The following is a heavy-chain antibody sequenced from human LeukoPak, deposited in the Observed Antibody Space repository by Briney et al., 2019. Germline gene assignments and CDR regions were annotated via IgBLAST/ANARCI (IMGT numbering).Heavy chain of an antibody. D-gene: IGHD2/OR15-2a*01. V-gene: IGHV3-30*02. CDR2: VWFNGSKK. CDR1: GFTFSNYN. J-gene: IGHJ3*02. CDR3: AKESYLPRGAFDI. Sequence: PGGSLRLSCAASGFTFSNYNIHWVRQAPGKGLEWVTLVWFNGSKKYYADSVKGRFTISRDNSNNSLFLQMNSLRAEDTAVYFCAKESYLPRGAFDIWGQGTTVTVSS.